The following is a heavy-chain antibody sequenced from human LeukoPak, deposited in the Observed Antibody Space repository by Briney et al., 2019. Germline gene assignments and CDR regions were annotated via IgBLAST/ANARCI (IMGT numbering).Heavy chain of an antibody. Sequence: ASVKVSCKATGYTFTSYGITWVRQAPGQGLEWLGWISAYNGNTNYAQKFQGRVTMTTDTSTSTAYMELRSLRSDDTAVYYCARFISGYYYYFDYWGQGTLVTVSS. CDR1: GYTFTSYG. J-gene: IGHJ4*02. CDR3: ARFISGYYYYFDY. CDR2: ISAYNGNT. V-gene: IGHV1-18*01. D-gene: IGHD5-12*01.